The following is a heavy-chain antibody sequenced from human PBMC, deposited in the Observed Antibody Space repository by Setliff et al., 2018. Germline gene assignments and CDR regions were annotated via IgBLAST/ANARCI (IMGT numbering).Heavy chain of an antibody. Sequence: GESLRLSCAASGFTFSNAWMNWVRQAPGKGLEWVGRIKGKTDGLTTDYAAPVKGRFTIPRDDSKNTLYLQMNSLKTEDTAVYYCTTDPSPTFGGVIGAAFDIWGQGTMVTVSS. CDR1: GFTFSNAW. V-gene: IGHV3-15*07. CDR3: TTDPSPTFGGVIGAAFDI. CDR2: IKGKTDGLTT. D-gene: IGHD3-16*01. J-gene: IGHJ3*02.